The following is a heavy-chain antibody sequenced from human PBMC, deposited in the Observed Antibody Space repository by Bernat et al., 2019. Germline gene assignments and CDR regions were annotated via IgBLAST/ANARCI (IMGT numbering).Heavy chain of an antibody. V-gene: IGHV3-30-3*01. CDR1: GFTFSSYA. CDR3: ASNRHRPIAVAGTEVDY. CDR2: ISYDGSNK. Sequence: QVQLVESGGGVVQPGRSLRLSCAASGFTFSSYAMHWVRQAPGKGLEGVAVISYDGSNKYYAASVKGRFTISRDNSKNTLYLQMNSLRAEDTAVYYCASNRHRPIAVAGTEVDYWGQGTLVTVSS. J-gene: IGHJ4*02. D-gene: IGHD6-19*01.